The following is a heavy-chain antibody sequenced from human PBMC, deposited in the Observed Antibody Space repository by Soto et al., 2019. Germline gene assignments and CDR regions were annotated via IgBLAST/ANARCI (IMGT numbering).Heavy chain of an antibody. V-gene: IGHV4-30-2*01. J-gene: IGHJ4*02. CDR2: IYHSGST. D-gene: IGHD6-19*01. Sequence: QLQLQESGSGLVKPSQTLSLTCAVSGGSISSGGYSWSWIRQPPGKVLEWIGYIYHSGSTYYNPSLKSRVTISVDRSKNQFSLKLSSVTAADKAVYYCARAGGLGAVAVDYWGQGTLVTVSS. CDR1: GGSISSGGYS. CDR3: ARAGGLGAVAVDY.